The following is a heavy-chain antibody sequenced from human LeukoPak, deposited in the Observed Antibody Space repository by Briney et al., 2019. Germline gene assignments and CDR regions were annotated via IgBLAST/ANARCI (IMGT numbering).Heavy chain of an antibody. CDR1: GFIFGGYT. CDR3: ASRRSGWPNDAFDI. V-gene: IGHV3-48*01. CDR2: ISPSGENK. Sequence: GGSLRLSCAGSGFIFGGYTMNWVRQAPGKGLEWLSYISPSGENKLYADSVRGRFSISRDNAKNSAYLQMDSLRAEDTAVYYCASRRSGWPNDAFDIWGQGTMVTVTS. D-gene: IGHD6-19*01. J-gene: IGHJ3*02.